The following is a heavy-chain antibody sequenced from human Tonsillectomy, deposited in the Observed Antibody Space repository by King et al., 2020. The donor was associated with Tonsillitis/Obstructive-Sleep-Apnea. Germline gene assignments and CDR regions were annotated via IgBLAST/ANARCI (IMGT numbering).Heavy chain of an antibody. CDR2: ISGSGGST. V-gene: IGHV3-23*04. J-gene: IGHJ4*02. CDR1: GFTFNNYA. D-gene: IGHD1-7*01. CDR3: AKDRKTATTFGDS. Sequence: VQLVESGGGLVQPGGSLRLSCAASGFTFNNYALSWVRQAPGKGLEWVSAISGSGGSTYYADSVKGRFTISRDNSNNTLYLQMNSLRAEDTAVYYCAKDRKTATTFGDSWGQGTLVTVSS.